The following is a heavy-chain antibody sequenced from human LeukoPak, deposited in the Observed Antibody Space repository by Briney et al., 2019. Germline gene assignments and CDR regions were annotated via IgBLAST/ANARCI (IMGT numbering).Heavy chain of an antibody. CDR1: GFSLTTHGVG. CDR2: IDWGDDK. J-gene: IGHJ4*03. CDR3: ARSSRGPLFDY. Sequence: SGPTLVKPTQTLTLTCTFSGFSLTTHGVGVGWVRQPPGKALEWLALIDWGDDKYYSTSLKTRLTISKDTSKNQVVLTMTNMDPVDTATYYCARSSRGPLFDYWGQGTTVTVSS. V-gene: IGHV2-70*20. D-gene: IGHD3-10*01.